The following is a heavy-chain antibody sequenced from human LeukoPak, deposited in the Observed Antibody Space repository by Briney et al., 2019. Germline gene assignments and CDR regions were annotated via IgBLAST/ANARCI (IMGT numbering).Heavy chain of an antibody. V-gene: IGHV4-59*08. CDR2: VYYSGST. CDR1: GGSINGYY. J-gene: IGHJ4*02. D-gene: IGHD4-23*01. Sequence: SETLSLTCTVSGGSINGYYWGWIQQPPGKGLEWIGYVYYSGSTDYNPSLRSRVTISVDTSKNQFSLRLSSVTAADTAVYYCARHLHYGGKPFDYWGQGALVTVSS. CDR3: ARHLHYGGKPFDY.